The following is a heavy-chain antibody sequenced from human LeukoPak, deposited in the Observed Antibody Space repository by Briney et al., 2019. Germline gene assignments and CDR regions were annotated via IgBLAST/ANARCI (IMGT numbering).Heavy chain of an antibody. D-gene: IGHD2-2*01. CDR2: ISSSSSSI. Sequence: GGSLRLSCAASGFTFSSYSMNWVRQAPGKGLEWVSYISSSSSSIYYADSVKGRFTIYRDNAKNSLYLQMNSLRAEDTAVYYCARDACSSTSCYFDYWGQGTLVTVSS. V-gene: IGHV3-48*01. CDR3: ARDACSSTSCYFDY. J-gene: IGHJ4*02. CDR1: GFTFSSYS.